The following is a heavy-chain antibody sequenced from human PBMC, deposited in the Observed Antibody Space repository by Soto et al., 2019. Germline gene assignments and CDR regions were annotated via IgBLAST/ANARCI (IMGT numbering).Heavy chain of an antibody. V-gene: IGHV3-9*01. CDR1: GFTFDDYA. D-gene: IGHD6-13*01. Sequence: GGSLRLSCAASGFTFDDYAMHWVRQVPGKGLEWVSGINWNSGSIGYGGSVKGRFAISRDNAKNSLHLQMNSLSAEDTAFYYCVKDESINWYSGHFRHWGQGTLVTVSS. J-gene: IGHJ1*01. CDR3: VKDESINWYSGHFRH. CDR2: INWNSGSI.